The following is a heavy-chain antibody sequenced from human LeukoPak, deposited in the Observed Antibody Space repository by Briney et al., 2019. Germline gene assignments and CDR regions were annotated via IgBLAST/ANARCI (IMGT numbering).Heavy chain of an antibody. CDR1: GYTLTELS. J-gene: IGHJ5*02. V-gene: IGHV1-24*01. Sequence: ASVKVSCKVSGYTLTELSMHWVRQAPGKGLEWMGGFDPEDGETIYAQKFQGRVTMTEDTSTDTAYMELSSLRSEDTAVYYCATVPDSTYYDFWSGRPQVDNWFDPWGQGTLVTVSS. CDR3: ATVPDSTYYDFWSGRPQVDNWFDP. CDR2: FDPEDGET. D-gene: IGHD3-3*01.